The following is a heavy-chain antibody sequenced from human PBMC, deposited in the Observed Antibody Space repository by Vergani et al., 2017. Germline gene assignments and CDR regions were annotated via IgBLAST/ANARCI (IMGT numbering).Heavy chain of an antibody. CDR3: ARFHHSSSFVYFDL. CDR1: GGSISSSNYY. CDR2: IYYSGST. J-gene: IGHJ2*01. Sequence: QLQLQESGPGLVKPSETLSLTCTVSGGSISSSNYYWGWIRQPPGNGREWIGSIYYSGSTYYNPPLKSRVTISVDTSKNQFCLKLSSVTAADTAVYDCARFHHSSSFVYFDLWGRGTLVTVSS. D-gene: IGHD6-6*01. V-gene: IGHV4-39*01.